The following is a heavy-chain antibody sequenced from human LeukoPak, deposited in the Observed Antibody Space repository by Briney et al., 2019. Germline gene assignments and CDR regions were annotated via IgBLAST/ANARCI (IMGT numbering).Heavy chain of an antibody. J-gene: IGHJ4*02. V-gene: IGHV4-59*12. CDR2: IYYSGST. D-gene: IGHD4-23*01. CDR1: GGSISSYY. CDR3: ARADGGNSGYFDY. Sequence: SETLSLTCTVSGGSISSYYWSWIRQPPGKGLEWIGYIYYSGSTNYNPSLKSRVTISVDRSKNQFSLKLSSVTAADTAVYYCARADGGNSGYFDYWGQGTLVTVSS.